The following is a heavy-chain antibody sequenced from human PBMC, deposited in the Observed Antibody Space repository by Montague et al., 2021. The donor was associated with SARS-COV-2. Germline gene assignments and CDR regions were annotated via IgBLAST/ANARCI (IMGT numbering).Heavy chain of an antibody. D-gene: IGHD1-26*01. Sequence: SLRLSCAASGFTFSSYSMNWVRQAPGKGLEWVSSISSSSSYIYYADSVKGRFTISRDNAKNSLYLQMNSLRAEDTAVYYCARETNWSYRSSFDYWGQGTLVTVSS. CDR2: ISSSSSYI. J-gene: IGHJ4*02. V-gene: IGHV3-21*01. CDR1: GFTFSSYS. CDR3: ARETNWSYRSSFDY.